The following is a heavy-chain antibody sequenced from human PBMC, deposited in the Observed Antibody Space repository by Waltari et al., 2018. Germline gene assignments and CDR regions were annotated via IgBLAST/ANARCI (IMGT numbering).Heavy chain of an antibody. V-gene: IGHV1-69*05. CDR2: IIPIVGTA. Sequence: QVQLVQSGAEVKKPGSSVKVSCKASGGTFSSYAISWVRQAPGQGLEWMGGIIPIVGTANDAQKFQGRVTITTDESTSTAYMELSSLRSEDTAVYYCARDQVAAAYFDPWGQGTLVTVSS. J-gene: IGHJ5*02. CDR3: ARDQVAAAYFDP. CDR1: GGTFSSYA. D-gene: IGHD6-13*01.